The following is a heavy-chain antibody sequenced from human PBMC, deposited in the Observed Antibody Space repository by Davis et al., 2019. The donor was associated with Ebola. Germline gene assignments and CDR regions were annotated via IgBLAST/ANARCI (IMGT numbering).Heavy chain of an antibody. CDR1: GFTFSSYW. CDR2: IRQAGRDS. D-gene: IGHD3-16*01. V-gene: IGHV3-7*01. J-gene: IGHJ4*02. Sequence: GESLKISCEVSGFTFSSYWMAWVHQSAGKGLEWVANIRQAGRDSYYLESVEGRFTVSRDDAKKSLFLQMNSLRVEDTGVYYCARQVGGRFDYWGQGTQVTVSS. CDR3: ARQVGGRFDY.